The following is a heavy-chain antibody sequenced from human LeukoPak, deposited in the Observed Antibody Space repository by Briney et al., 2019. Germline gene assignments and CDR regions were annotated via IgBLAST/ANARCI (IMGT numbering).Heavy chain of an antibody. CDR1: GFTFSTYG. V-gene: IGHV3-23*01. Sequence: GGSLRLSCAASGFTFSTYGMSWVRQAPGRGLEWVSSINGGGDNTYYVDYVKGRFTISRDNSKNTLYLQMNSLRAEDTAVYYCAKEYDILTGYYTDLDCWGQGTLVTVSA. D-gene: IGHD3-9*01. CDR3: AKEYDILTGYYTDLDC. CDR2: INGGGDNT. J-gene: IGHJ4*02.